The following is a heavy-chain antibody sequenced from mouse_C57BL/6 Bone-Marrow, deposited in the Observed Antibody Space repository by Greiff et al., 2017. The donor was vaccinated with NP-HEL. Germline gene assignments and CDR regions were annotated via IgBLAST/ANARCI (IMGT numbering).Heavy chain of an antibody. V-gene: IGHV5-9-1*02. CDR2: ISSGGDYI. D-gene: IGHD2-3*01. Sequence: EVQLVESGEGLVKPGGSLKLSCAASGFTFSSYAMSWVRQTPEKRLEWVAYISSGGDYIYYADTVKGRFTISRDNARNTLYLQMSSLKSEDTAMYYCTRDTLYDGYYVGSYDYAMDYWGQGTSVTVSS. J-gene: IGHJ4*01. CDR3: TRDTLYDGYYVGSYDYAMDY. CDR1: GFTFSSYA.